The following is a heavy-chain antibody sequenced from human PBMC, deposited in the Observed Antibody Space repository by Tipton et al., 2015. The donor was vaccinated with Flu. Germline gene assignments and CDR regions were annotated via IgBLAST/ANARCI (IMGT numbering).Heavy chain of an antibody. J-gene: IGHJ4*02. CDR2: IYYSGST. CDR1: GGSISSGGYY. CDR3: ARATLYYYGSGTSYYFDY. V-gene: IGHV4-31*03. D-gene: IGHD3-10*01. Sequence: TLSLTCTVSGGSISSGGYYWSWIRQHPGKGLEWIGYIYYSGSTYYNPSLKSRVTISADTSKNQFSLKLSSVTAADTAVYYCARATLYYYGSGTSYYFDYWGQGTLVTVSS.